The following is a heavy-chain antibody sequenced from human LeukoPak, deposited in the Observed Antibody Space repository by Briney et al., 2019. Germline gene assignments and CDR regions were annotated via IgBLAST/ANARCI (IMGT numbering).Heavy chain of an antibody. CDR3: AKGGSPSCYSSSGY. J-gene: IGHJ4*02. CDR2: ICGSDGSR. D-gene: IGHD2-2*01. CDR1: GFTFSTYA. Sequence: PGGSLRLSCAASGFTFSTYAMSWVRQAPGKGLEWISAICGSDGSRYYADSVKGRFTISRDTSNNTLYLQMNSLRGEDTAVYYCAKGGSPSCYSSSGYWGQGTLVTVSS. V-gene: IGHV3-23*01.